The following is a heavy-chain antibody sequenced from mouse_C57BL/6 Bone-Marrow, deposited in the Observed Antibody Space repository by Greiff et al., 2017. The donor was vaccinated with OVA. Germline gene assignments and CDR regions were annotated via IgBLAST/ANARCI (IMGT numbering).Heavy chain of an antibody. D-gene: IGHD2-4*01. CDR2: INPYNGGT. V-gene: IGHV1-19*01. CDR1: GYTFTDYY. Sequence: VQLQQSGPVLVKPGASVKMSCKASGYTFTDYYMNWVKQSHGKSLEWIGVINPYNGGTSYNQKFKGKATLTVDKSSSTAYMELNCLTSEDSAVYYCARRLHFDYWGQGTTLTVSS. CDR3: ARRLHFDY. J-gene: IGHJ2*01.